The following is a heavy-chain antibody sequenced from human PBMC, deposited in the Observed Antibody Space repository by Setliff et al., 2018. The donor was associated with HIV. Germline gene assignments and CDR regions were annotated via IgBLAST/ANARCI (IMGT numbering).Heavy chain of an antibody. CDR2: IRSKVDGGAA. Sequence: GGSLRLSCAASGFTFSNAWMNWVRQAPGKGLEWVGRIRSKVDGGAADYAAPVKGRFTISRDDSKNTLYLQMSSLKTEDTAVYYCTTESVFLDYFFDYWGQGTLVTVSS. V-gene: IGHV3-15*05. D-gene: IGHD3-9*01. CDR3: TTESVFLDYFFDY. CDR1: GFTFSNAW. J-gene: IGHJ4*02.